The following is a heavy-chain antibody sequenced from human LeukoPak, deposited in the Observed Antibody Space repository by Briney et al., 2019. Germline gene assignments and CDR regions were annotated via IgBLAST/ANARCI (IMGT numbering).Heavy chain of an antibody. CDR2: INTNTGNP. D-gene: IGHD3-10*01. CDR1: GYTFTSYA. CDR3: ARVEDEAGSYYFDY. Sequence: ASVKVSCKASGYTFTSYAMNWVRQAPGQGLEWMGWINTNTGNPTYAQGFTGRFVFPLDTSVSTAYLQISSLKAEDTAVYYCARVEDEAGSYYFDYWGQGTLVTVSS. J-gene: IGHJ4*02. V-gene: IGHV7-4-1*02.